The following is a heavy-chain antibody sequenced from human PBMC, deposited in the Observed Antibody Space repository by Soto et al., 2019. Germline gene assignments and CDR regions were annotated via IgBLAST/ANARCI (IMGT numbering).Heavy chain of an antibody. Sequence: QVQLVQCGAEVKKPGASVKVSCKASGYTFTSFGISWVGQAPGQGLEWMGWISAYNGNTNYAQKLQGRVTMTTDTSTSTAYMELRSLRSDDTAVYYCARDPGGGYSGYDGRGYFDYWGQGTLVTVSS. CDR2: ISAYNGNT. V-gene: IGHV1-18*01. J-gene: IGHJ4*02. D-gene: IGHD5-12*01. CDR3: ARDPGGGYSGYDGRGYFDY. CDR1: GYTFTSFG.